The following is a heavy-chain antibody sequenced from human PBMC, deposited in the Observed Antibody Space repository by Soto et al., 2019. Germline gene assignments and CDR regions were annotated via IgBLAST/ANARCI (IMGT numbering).Heavy chain of an antibody. J-gene: IGHJ6*03. CDR2: IYYSRST. Sequence: SETLSLTCTVSGGSISSYYWSWIRQPPGKELEWIGYIYYSRSTRYTPSLQSRGTISVDPTKNQFSLKLSSVTAADTAVYYCAIGYYAYYYFQMGACSKGTPLPVS. V-gene: IGHV4-59*01. CDR3: AIGYYAYYYFQMGA. CDR1: GGSISSYY. D-gene: IGHD1-26*01.